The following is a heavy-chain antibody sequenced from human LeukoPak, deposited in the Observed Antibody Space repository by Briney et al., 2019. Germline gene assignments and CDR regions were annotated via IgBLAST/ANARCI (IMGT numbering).Heavy chain of an antibody. Sequence: PSETLSLTCSVSDGSINSYYWNWIRRPPGKGLEWIGYIYYNGNTNYSPSLKSRVTMSVDTSKNQFSLKLSSVTAADTAIYYCARENPSGYYNRPIDYWGQGTLVTVSS. V-gene: IGHV4-59*01. CDR3: ARENPSGYYNRPIDY. CDR2: IYYNGNT. CDR1: DGSINSYY. J-gene: IGHJ4*02. D-gene: IGHD3-22*01.